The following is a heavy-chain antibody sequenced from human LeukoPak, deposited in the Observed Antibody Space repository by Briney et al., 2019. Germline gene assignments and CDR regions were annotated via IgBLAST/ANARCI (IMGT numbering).Heavy chain of an antibody. V-gene: IGHV4-34*01. CDR2: INHSGST. D-gene: IGHD6-19*01. CDR1: GGSFSGYY. CDR3: ASAVAVAGNDYFDY. J-gene: IGHJ4*02. Sequence: PSETLSLTCAVYGGSFSGYYWSWIRQPPGKGLEWIGEINHSGSTNYNPSLKSRVTISVDTSKNQFSLKLSSVTAADTAVYYCASAVAVAGNDYFDYWGLGTLVTVSS.